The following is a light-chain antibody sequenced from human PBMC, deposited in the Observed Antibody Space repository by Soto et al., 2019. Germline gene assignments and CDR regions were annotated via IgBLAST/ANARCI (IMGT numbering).Light chain of an antibody. CDR2: GAS. Sequence: EIVMTQSPATLPVSPGERATLSCRASQSVAGNLAWYQQKPGQAPRLLIYGASTRATGIPARFSGSESGTEFTLTISSLQSEDFAVYYCQQYNNWPLTFGGGTKVEIK. V-gene: IGKV3-15*01. CDR3: QQYNNWPLT. J-gene: IGKJ4*01. CDR1: QSVAGN.